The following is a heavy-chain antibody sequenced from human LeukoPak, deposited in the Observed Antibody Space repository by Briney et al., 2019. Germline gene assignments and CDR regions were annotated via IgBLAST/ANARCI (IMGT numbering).Heavy chain of an antibody. V-gene: IGHV3-23*01. CDR3: ARAPAEHLHYYYGMDV. Sequence: GGSLRLSCAASGFTFSSYAMSWVRQAPGKGLEWVSAISGSGGSTYYADSVKGRFTISRDNAKNSLYLQMNSLRAEDTAVYYCARAPAEHLHYYYGMDVWGQGTTDTVSS. CDR2: ISGSGGST. CDR1: GFTFSSYA. D-gene: IGHD1/OR15-1a*01. J-gene: IGHJ6*02.